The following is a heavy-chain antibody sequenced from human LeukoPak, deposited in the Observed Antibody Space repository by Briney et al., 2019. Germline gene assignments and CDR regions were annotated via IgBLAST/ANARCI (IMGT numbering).Heavy chain of an antibody. CDR1: GGSISSGGYY. CDR2: IYHSGST. CDR3: ARTPIGGSYYGDAFDI. J-gene: IGHJ3*02. D-gene: IGHD1-26*01. V-gene: IGHV4-30-2*01. Sequence: SETLSLTCTVSGGSISSGGYYWSWIRQPPGKGLEWIGYIYHSGSTYYNPSLKSRVTISVDRSKNQFSLKLSSVTAADTAVYYCARTPIGGSYYGDAFDIWGQGTMVTVSS.